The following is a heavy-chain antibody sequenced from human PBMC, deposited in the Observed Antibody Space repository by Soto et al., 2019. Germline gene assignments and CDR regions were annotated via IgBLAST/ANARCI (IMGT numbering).Heavy chain of an antibody. Sequence: XASLSLACTVSGGSISGFYWSWIRQSAGRGLEWIGRIVTNESTRYNPSLESRVTMSLDTSQNQFSLKLRSVAAADTAVYFCAREESELSPSGFDLWAQRTLVTVSS. J-gene: IGHJ4*02. CDR1: GGSISGFY. D-gene: IGHD1-7*01. V-gene: IGHV4-4*07. CDR2: IVTNEST. CDR3: AREESELSPSGFDL.